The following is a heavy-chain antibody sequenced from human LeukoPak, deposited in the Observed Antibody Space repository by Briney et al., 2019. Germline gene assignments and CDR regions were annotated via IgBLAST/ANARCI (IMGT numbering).Heavy chain of an antibody. Sequence: SETLSLTCTVSGGSIGSYYWSWIRLPAGKGLEWIGRTHTSGSTNYNPSLKSRVTMSVDTSMNQFSPKLSSVTAADTAVYYCARGRWKTGMDTPCYFDYWGQGTLVTVSS. CDR2: THTSGST. CDR3: ARGRWKTGMDTPCYFDY. J-gene: IGHJ4*02. V-gene: IGHV4-4*07. D-gene: IGHD5-18*01. CDR1: GGSIGSYY.